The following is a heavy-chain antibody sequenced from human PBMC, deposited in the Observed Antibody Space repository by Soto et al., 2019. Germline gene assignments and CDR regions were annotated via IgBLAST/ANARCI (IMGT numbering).Heavy chain of an antibody. J-gene: IGHJ3*01. Sequence: PSETLSLTCTVSGASVSSNYWSWIRQPPGRGLEWIGYLYYIGSTDYNPSLKSRVNISIDTSKNQVSLTLTSVTAADPAVYSCARDPEGYCNGPQCYTERGAFDVWGQGTMVTVSS. CDR2: LYYIGST. CDR1: GASVSSNY. V-gene: IGHV4-59*02. CDR3: ARDPEGYCNGPQCYTERGAFDV. D-gene: IGHD2-15*01.